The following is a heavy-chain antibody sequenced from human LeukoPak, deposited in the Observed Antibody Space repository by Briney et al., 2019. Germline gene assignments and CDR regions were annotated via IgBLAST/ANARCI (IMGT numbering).Heavy chain of an antibody. CDR1: GYTFTNYL. CDR2: ITPSVDTT. V-gene: IGHV1-46*01. Sequence: ASVKVSFTASGYTFTNYLLHWVRQAPGHGLEWVGRITPSVDTTNYAQKFRDRVTMTRHTSTSTVYMELSSLRSEDTAVYHCVREESGGYFDYWGQGTLVTVSS. J-gene: IGHJ4*02. D-gene: IGHD2-8*02. CDR3: VREESGGYFDY.